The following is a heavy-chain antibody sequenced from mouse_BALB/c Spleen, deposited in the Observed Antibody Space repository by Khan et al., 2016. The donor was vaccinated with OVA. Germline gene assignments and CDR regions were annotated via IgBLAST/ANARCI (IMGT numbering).Heavy chain of an antibody. Sequence: EVELVESGGGLVQPKGSLKLSCAASGFNFNTYAMNWVRQAPGKGLEWVARIRSKSNNYATYYADSVKDRFTISRDDSQSMLYLQMNNLKTEDTAMYYCVSRSWFAYWGQGTLVTVSA. J-gene: IGHJ3*01. CDR2: IRSKSNNYAT. CDR3: VSRSWFAY. CDR1: GFNFNTYA. V-gene: IGHV10-1*02.